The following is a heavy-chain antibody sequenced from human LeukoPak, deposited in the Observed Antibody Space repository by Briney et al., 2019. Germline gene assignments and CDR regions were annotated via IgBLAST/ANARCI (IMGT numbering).Heavy chain of an antibody. CDR1: GGSISTGVYY. CDR3: ARAILTPSGFVWHFDL. CDR2: NT. Sequence: SETLSLTCTASGGSISTGVYYWSWIRQHPGKGLEWIGYNTYYNPSLKGRVTISVDTSKSQFSLKLTSVTAADTAVYYCARAILTPSGFVWHFDLWGRGTLVTVSS. J-gene: IGHJ2*01. V-gene: IGHV4-31*03. D-gene: IGHD3-3*01.